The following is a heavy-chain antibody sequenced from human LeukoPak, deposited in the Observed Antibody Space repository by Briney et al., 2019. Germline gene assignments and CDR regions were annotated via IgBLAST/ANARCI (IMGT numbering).Heavy chain of an antibody. Sequence: ASVKVSCKASGYTFTCYYMHWVRQAPGQGLEWMGWINPNSGGTNYAQKFQGRVTMTRDTSISTAYMELSRLRSDDTAVYYCARDLVYDSPPSGMDVWGQGTTVTVSS. D-gene: IGHD3-16*01. CDR2: INPNSGGT. V-gene: IGHV1-2*02. CDR3: ARDLVYDSPPSGMDV. J-gene: IGHJ6*02. CDR1: GYTFTCYY.